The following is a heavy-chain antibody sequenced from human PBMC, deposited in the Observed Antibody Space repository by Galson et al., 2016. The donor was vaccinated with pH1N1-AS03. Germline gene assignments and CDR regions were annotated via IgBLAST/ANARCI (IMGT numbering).Heavy chain of an antibody. J-gene: IGHJ3*02. CDR2: SYHTGST. Sequence: ETLSLTCTVFGYSMTSGYFWGWIRQPPGKGLEWIGSSYHTGSTYYNPSLKSRVSVSLDSSKGQFSLTFNAVTATDTAVYYCARQSRVLASFGEYPNAIDNWGQRTMVAVSS. CDR3: ARQSRVLASFGEYPNAIDN. CDR1: GYSMTSGYF. D-gene: IGHD3-10*01. V-gene: IGHV4-38-2*02.